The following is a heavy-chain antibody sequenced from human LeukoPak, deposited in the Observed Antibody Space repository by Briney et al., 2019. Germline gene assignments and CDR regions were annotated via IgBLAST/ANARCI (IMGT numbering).Heavy chain of an antibody. CDR2: IKPDGSEK. V-gene: IGHV3-7*03. J-gene: IGHJ5*02. Sequence: GGSLTLSCVASGFTLSSYWMTWVRQAPGKGLEWVAYIKPDGSEKYGVGSVRGRSTISRDNVMNSLYLHMNSLRDDDTAVYYCVRGSSGTAVRGVSWAWFDPWGQGTLVTVSS. CDR3: VRGSSGTAVRGVSWAWFDP. CDR1: GFTLSSYW. D-gene: IGHD3-10*01.